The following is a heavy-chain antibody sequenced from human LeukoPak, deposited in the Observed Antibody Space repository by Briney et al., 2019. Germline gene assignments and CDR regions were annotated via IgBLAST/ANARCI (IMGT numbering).Heavy chain of an antibody. J-gene: IGHJ4*02. D-gene: IGHD2-2*01. V-gene: IGHV4-59*01. CDR2: IYYSGST. Sequence: SETLSLNCTVSGGSISSYYWSWIRQPPGKGLEWIGYIYYSGSTNYNPSLKSRVTISVDTSKNQFSLKLSSVTAADTAVYYCARGHCSSTSCLFDYWGQGTLVTVSS. CDR3: ARGHCSSTSCLFDY. CDR1: GGSISSYY.